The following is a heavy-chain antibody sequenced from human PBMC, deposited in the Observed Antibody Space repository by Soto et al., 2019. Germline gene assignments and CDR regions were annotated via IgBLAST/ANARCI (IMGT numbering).Heavy chain of an antibody. CDR3: AKDLPPRGSNVGGYGMDV. Sequence: GGFLRLSCAASGFTFNIYVMHWVGKAPDKGLEWVALISYDGSNKYYADSVKGRFTISRDNSKNTLYLQMNSLRAEDTAVYYCAKDLPPRGSNVGGYGMDVWGQGTTVTVSS. J-gene: IGHJ6*02. CDR1: GFTFNIYV. V-gene: IGHV3-30*18. CDR2: ISYDGSNK. D-gene: IGHD2-8*01.